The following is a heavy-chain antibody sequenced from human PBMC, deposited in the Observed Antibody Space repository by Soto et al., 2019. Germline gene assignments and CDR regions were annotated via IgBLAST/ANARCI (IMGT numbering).Heavy chain of an antibody. Sequence: SETLSLTCAVYGGSFSGYYWSWIRQPPGKGLEWIGEINHSGSTNYNPSLKSQVTISVDTSKNQFSLKLSSVTAADTAVYYCASIAVAVGFWFDPWGQGTLVTVSS. D-gene: IGHD6-19*01. CDR2: INHSGST. V-gene: IGHV4-34*01. CDR3: ASIAVAVGFWFDP. CDR1: GGSFSGYY. J-gene: IGHJ5*02.